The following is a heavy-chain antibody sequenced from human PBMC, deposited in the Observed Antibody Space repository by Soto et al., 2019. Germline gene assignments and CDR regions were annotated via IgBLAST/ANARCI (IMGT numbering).Heavy chain of an antibody. D-gene: IGHD5-18*01. Sequence: QVQLVESGGGVVQPGRSLRLSCAASGFTFSSYGMHWVRQAPGKGLEWVAVISYDGSNKYYADSVKGRFTISRDNSKNTLYLQMNSLRAEDTAVYYCAKGGYRYGPLDYWGQGTLVTVSS. CDR1: GFTFSSYG. CDR2: ISYDGSNK. CDR3: AKGGYRYGPLDY. V-gene: IGHV3-30*18. J-gene: IGHJ4*02.